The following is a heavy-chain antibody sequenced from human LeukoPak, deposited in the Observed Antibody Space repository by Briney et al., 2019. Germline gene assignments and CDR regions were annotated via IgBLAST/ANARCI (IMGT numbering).Heavy chain of an antibody. J-gene: IGHJ1*01. CDR2: IYWDDDE. CDR3: ALLHPSPLQQLQYAEYFQH. D-gene: IGHD2-2*02. Sequence: SGPTLVNPTQTLTLTCTFSGFSLSTSGVGVGWIRQPPGKALEWLALIYWDDDERYSPSLKSRLTMTKDTSKNQVVLTMTNNYPAHTTTNYSALLHPSPLQQLQYAEYFQHWGQGTLVTVSS. CDR1: GFSLSTSGVG. V-gene: IGHV2-5*02.